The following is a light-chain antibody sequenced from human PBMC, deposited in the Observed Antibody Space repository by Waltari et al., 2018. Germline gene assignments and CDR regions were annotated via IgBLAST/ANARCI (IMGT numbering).Light chain of an antibody. Sequence: QSALTQPASVSGSPGPSITIPCSGTDSDGGAYDFVSLYQQHPGQAPHLIIYEVSNRPSGISNRFSASKSGNTASLTISGLQAEDEADYYCSSYTTSSAPGVFGTGTRVTVL. CDR3: SSYTTSSAPGV. J-gene: IGLJ1*01. V-gene: IGLV2-14*01. CDR2: EVS. CDR1: DSDGGAYDF.